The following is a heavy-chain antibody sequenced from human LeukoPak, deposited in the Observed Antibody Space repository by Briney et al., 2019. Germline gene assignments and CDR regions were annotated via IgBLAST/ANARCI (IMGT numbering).Heavy chain of an antibody. CDR1: GFTFSSYG. V-gene: IGHV3-20*04. CDR2: INWIGGST. Sequence: PGGSLRLSCAASGFTFSSYGMNWVRHVPGKGLEWVSGINWIGGSTGYGDSVKGRFTISRDNAKNSLYLQMNSLRAEDTALYYCAKNWGSFSWYFDLWGRGTLVTVSS. CDR3: AKNWGSFSWYFDL. D-gene: IGHD2/OR15-2a*01. J-gene: IGHJ2*01.